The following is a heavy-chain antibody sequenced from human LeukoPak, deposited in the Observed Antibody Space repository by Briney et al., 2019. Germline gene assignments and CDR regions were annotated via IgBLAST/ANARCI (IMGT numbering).Heavy chain of an antibody. CDR3: ARESTAGYNSSWYGFRN. V-gene: IGHV3-7*01. D-gene: IGHD6-13*01. CDR2: INQDGSEK. Sequence: GGSLRLSCAASGFTFSGYWMSWVRQAPGKGLEWVANINQDGSEKYYVDSVMGRFTISRDNAKNSLFLQMGSLRVEDTAVYYCARESTAGYNSSWYGFRNWGQGTLVSVSS. J-gene: IGHJ1*01. CDR1: GFTFSGYW.